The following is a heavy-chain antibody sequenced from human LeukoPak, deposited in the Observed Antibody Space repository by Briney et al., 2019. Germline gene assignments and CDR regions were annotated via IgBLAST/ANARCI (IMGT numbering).Heavy chain of an antibody. CDR3: AKAVGAAAGYYYYYYMDV. V-gene: IGHV3-30*18. CDR2: ISYDGSNK. J-gene: IGHJ6*03. Sequence: GGSLRLSCAASGFTFSSYGMHWVRQAPGKGLEWVAVISYDGSNKYYADSVKGRFTISRDNSKNTLYLQMNSLRAEDTAVYYCAKAVGAAAGYYYYYYMDVWGKGTTVTVSS. D-gene: IGHD6-13*01. CDR1: GFTFSSYG.